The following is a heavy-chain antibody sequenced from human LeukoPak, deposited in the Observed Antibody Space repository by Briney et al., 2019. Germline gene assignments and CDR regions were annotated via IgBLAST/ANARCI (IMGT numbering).Heavy chain of an antibody. CDR2: MNPNSGNT. J-gene: IGHJ5*02. CDR3: ARGGGSSRRGWFDP. D-gene: IGHD2-15*01. CDR1: KDTFTIYD. V-gene: IGHV1-8*01. Sequence: ASVKVSCKASKDTFTIYDVNWVRQATGLGLEWMGWMNPNSGNTGYAQKFQGRVTITRNTSISTAYMELSSLRSEDTAVYYCARGGGSSRRGWFDPWGQGTLVTVSS.